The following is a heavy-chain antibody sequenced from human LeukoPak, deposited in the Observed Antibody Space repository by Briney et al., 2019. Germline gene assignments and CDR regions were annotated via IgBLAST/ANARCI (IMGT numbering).Heavy chain of an antibody. V-gene: IGHV3-21*01. J-gene: IGHJ3*02. CDR2: ISSSSSYI. CDR1: GFTFCSYS. CDR3: ARDPSVGKRNI. D-gene: IGHD7-27*01. Sequence: PGGSLRLSSAASGFTFCSYSMNSVRQAPRKGLEWVSSISSSSSYIYYADSVKGRFTISRDNAKNSLYLQMNSLRAEDTAVYYCARDPSVGKRNIWGQGTMVTVSS.